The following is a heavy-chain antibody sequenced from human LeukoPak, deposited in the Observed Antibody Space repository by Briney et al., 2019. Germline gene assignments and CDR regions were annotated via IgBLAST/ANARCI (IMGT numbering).Heavy chain of an antibody. CDR2: INHSGST. D-gene: IGHD2-15*01. Sequence: SETLSLTCTVYRASLSGYYWSWIRQSPGKGLEWIGEINHSGSTNYNPSLKSRVTLSLDTSNNQVSLNLTSVTAADTAVYYCARGQVVRDYWGQGTLVTVSS. V-gene: IGHV4-34*01. CDR1: RASLSGYY. CDR3: ARGQVVRDY. J-gene: IGHJ4*02.